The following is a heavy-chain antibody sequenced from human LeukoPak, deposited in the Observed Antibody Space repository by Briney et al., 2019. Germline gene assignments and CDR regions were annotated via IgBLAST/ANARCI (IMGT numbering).Heavy chain of an antibody. CDR1: GGTSSSYA. D-gene: IGHD5-24*01. J-gene: IGHJ4*02. Sequence: SVKVSCKASGGTSSSYAISWVRQAPGQGLEWMGGIIPIFGTANYAQKFQGRVTITADESTSTAYMELSSLRSEDTAVYYCASLAMATRHVYWGQGTLVTVSS. V-gene: IGHV1-69*13. CDR3: ASLAMATRHVY. CDR2: IIPIFGTA.